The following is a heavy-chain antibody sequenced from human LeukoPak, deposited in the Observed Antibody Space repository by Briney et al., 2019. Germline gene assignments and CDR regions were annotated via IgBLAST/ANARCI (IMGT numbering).Heavy chain of an antibody. D-gene: IGHD3-22*01. Sequence: ASVKVSCKASGYTFTSYGISWVRQAPGQGLEWMGWISAYNGNTNYAQKLQGRVTMTTDTSTSTAYMELRSLRSDDTAVYYCARDTMIVVEKNWFDPWGQGTLVTVSS. CDR3: ARDTMIVVEKNWFDP. CDR2: ISAYNGNT. J-gene: IGHJ5*02. CDR1: GYTFTSYG. V-gene: IGHV1-18*01.